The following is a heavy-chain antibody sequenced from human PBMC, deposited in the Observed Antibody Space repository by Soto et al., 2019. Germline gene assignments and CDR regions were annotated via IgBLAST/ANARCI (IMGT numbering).Heavy chain of an antibody. D-gene: IGHD3-3*01. CDR2: MNPNSGNT. CDR1: GYTSTSYD. Sequence: ASVKVSCKASGYTSTSYDINWVRQATGQGLEWMGWMNPNSGNTGYAQKFQGRVTMTRNTSISTAYMELSSLRSEDTAVYYCAREGLFGVVTVFPFYYYYYMDVWGKGTTVTVSS. V-gene: IGHV1-8*01. J-gene: IGHJ6*03. CDR3: AREGLFGVVTVFPFYYYYYMDV.